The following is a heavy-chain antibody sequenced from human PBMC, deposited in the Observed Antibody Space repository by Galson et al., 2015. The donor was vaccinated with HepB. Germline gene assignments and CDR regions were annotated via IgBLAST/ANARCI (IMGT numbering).Heavy chain of an antibody. D-gene: IGHD4/OR15-4a*01. CDR3: ARGGAHGFDY. CDR2: VNHAADT. J-gene: IGHJ4*02. Sequence: ETLSLTCSVYGESFKTYNWTWIRQPPGKGLEWIGEVNHAADTNHNPSLKSRVTMAVDKSKNQFSLNLRFLTAADTGVYFCARGGAHGFDYWGQGTLVTVSS. V-gene: IGHV4-34*01. CDR1: GESFKTYN.